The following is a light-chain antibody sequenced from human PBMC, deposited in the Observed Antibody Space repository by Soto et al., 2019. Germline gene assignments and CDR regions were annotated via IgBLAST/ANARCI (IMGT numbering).Light chain of an antibody. CDR1: QSISSY. CDR2: AAS. Sequence: DIKMSLSPSSLSAYVGDRVTITCRASQSISSYLNWYQQKPGKAPKLLIYAASSLQSGVPSRFSGSGSGTDFTLTISSLQPEDFATYYCQQSYSTLITFGQGTLLEIK. J-gene: IGKJ5*01. V-gene: IGKV1-39*01. CDR3: QQSYSTLIT.